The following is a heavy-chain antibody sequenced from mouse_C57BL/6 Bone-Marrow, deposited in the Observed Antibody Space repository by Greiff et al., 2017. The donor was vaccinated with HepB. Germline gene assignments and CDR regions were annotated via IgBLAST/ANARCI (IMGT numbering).Heavy chain of an antibody. D-gene: IGHD4-1*01. Sequence: VQLQQSGAELARPGASVKMSCKASGYTFTSYTMHWVKQRPGQGLEWIGYINPSSGYTKYNQKFKDKATSTADKSSSTAYMQLSSLTSEDSAVYYCARGGELGANWDSWFAYWGQGTLVTVSA. CDR3: ARGGELGANWDSWFAY. V-gene: IGHV1-4*01. J-gene: IGHJ3*01. CDR2: INPSSGYT. CDR1: GYTFTSYT.